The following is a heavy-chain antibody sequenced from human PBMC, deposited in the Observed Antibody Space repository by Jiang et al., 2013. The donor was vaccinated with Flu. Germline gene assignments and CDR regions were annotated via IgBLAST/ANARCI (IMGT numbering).Heavy chain of an antibody. V-gene: IGHV4-61*01. CDR1: DGSVSSGSYY. CDR2: IYYSGST. D-gene: IGHD6-13*01. Sequence: KPSETLSLTCTVSDGSVSSGSYYWSWIRQPPGKGLEWIGYIYYSGSTNYNPSLKSRVTISVDTSKNQFSLKLSSVTAADTAVYYCARAPPYSNKRWAFDIWGQGTMVTVSS. CDR3: ARAPPYSNKRWAFDI. J-gene: IGHJ3*02.